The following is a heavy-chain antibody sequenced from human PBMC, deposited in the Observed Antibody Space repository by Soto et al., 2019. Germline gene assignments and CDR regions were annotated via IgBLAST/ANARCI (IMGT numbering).Heavy chain of an antibody. Sequence: QVQLVQSGAEVKKPGSSVKVSCKASGGSFTGHVISWVQQAPGQGLEWMGGIIPIFGTVNYAQKFQGRVTITADESTSTAYMELSSLRSEDTAVYYCARENSIASLSYYYGMDVWGQGTTVTVSS. V-gene: IGHV1-69*01. D-gene: IGHD6-6*01. CDR2: IIPIFGTV. CDR3: ARENSIASLSYYYGMDV. CDR1: GGSFTGHV. J-gene: IGHJ6*02.